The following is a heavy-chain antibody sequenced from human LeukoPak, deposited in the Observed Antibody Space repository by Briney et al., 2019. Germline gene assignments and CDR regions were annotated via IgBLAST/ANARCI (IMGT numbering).Heavy chain of an antibody. CDR2: INHSGST. V-gene: IGHV4-34*01. CDR1: GGSFSGYY. Sequence: PSETLSLTCAVYGGSFSGYYWSWIRQPPGKGLEWIGEINHSGSTNYNPSLKSRVTISVDTSKNQFSLKLSSVTAADTAVYYCARRGEVYFDYWGQGTLVTVSS. D-gene: IGHD3-3*01. J-gene: IGHJ4*02. CDR3: ARRGEVYFDY.